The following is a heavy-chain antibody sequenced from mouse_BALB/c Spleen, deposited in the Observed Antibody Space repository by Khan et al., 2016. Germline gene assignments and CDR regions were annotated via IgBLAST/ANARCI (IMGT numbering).Heavy chain of an antibody. V-gene: IGHV11-2*02. CDR3: MRYDGYYWYFDF. CDR2: INSDGSAI. D-gene: IGHD2-3*01. CDR1: GFTFSGFW. J-gene: IGHJ1*01. Sequence: EVQLLEPGGGLVQPGGSRGLSCEGSGFTFSGFWMSWVRQTPGKTLEWIGDINSDGSAINYAPSIKDRFTIFRENDKRTLYLQMSIVRSEDTATYFCMRYDGYYWYFDFWCAVTTVTVSS.